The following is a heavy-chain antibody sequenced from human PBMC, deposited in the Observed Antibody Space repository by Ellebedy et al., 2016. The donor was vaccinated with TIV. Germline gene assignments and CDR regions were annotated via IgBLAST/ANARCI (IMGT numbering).Heavy chain of an antibody. CDR3: ARESTVTYTWDAFDI. Sequence: GGSLRLXXAASGFTFSSYAMSWVRQAPGKGLEWVSSISSSSSYIYYADSVKGRFTISRDNAKNSLYLQMNSLRAEDTAVYYCARESTVTYTWDAFDIWGQGTMVTVSS. D-gene: IGHD4-17*01. V-gene: IGHV3-21*01. J-gene: IGHJ3*02. CDR1: GFTFSSYA. CDR2: ISSSSSYI.